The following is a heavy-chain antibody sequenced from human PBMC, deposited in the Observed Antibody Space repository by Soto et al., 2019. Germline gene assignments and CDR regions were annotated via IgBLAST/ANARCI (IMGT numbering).Heavy chain of an antibody. J-gene: IGHJ4*02. CDR3: AREGAYDSSGYAPADFDY. CDR1: GYTFTSYG. V-gene: IGHV1-18*01. D-gene: IGHD3-22*01. CDR2: ISAYNGNT. Sequence: ASVKVSCKASGYTFTSYGISWVRQAPGQGIEWMGWISAYNGNTNYAQKLQGRVTMTTGTSTSTAYMELRSLRSDDTAVYYCAREGAYDSSGYAPADFDYWGQGTLVTVSS.